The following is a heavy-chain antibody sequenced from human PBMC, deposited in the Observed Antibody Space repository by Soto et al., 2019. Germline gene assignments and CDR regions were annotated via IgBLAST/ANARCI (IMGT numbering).Heavy chain of an antibody. V-gene: IGHV5-51*01. J-gene: IGHJ6*02. CDR3: ARLIANDYYYYGMDV. CDR2: IYPGDSDT. Sequence: GESLKISCKGSGYSFTSYWIGWVRQMPGKGLEWRGIIYPGDSDTRYSPSFQGQVTISADKSISTAYLQWSSLKASDTAMYYCARLIANDYYYYGMDVWGQGTTVTVSS. D-gene: IGHD6-13*01. CDR1: GYSFTSYW.